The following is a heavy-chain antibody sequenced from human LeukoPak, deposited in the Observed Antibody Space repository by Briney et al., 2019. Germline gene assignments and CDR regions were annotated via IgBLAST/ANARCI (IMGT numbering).Heavy chain of an antibody. V-gene: IGHV3-48*01. CDR1: GFTFGSFG. J-gene: IGHJ4*02. D-gene: IGHD1-26*01. CDR3: ARAPLEIVGIDY. CDR2: ISSSGNAI. Sequence: PGGSLRLSCAASGFTFGSFGMNRVRQAPGRGLEWVSYISSSGNAIYYAESVKGRFTISRDNARNSLYLQMDSLRVEDTAVYYCARAPLEIVGIDYWGQGTLVTVSS.